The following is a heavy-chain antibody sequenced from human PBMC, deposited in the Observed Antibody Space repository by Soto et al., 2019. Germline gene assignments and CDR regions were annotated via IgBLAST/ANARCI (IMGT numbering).Heavy chain of an antibody. Sequence: QVQLQQWGAGLLKPSETLSLTCAVYGGSFSDYYWSWIRQTPEKGLEWIGEVSHSGSTTYNPSLKNRVTIAIHTSKNQFSLTLNSVTAADTAMYFCAREESASRHHDYWGQGNLVTVSS. CDR2: VSHSGST. V-gene: IGHV4-34*02. D-gene: IGHD2-15*01. CDR1: GGSFSDYY. CDR3: AREESASRHHDY. J-gene: IGHJ4*02.